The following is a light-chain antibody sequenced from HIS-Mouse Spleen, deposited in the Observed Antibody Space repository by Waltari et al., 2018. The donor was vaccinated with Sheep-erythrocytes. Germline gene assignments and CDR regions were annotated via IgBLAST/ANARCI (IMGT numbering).Light chain of an antibody. J-gene: IGLJ3*02. V-gene: IGLV3-10*01. CDR3: YSTDSSGNHWV. CDR1: ALPKNY. CDR2: EDS. Sequence: SYELTQPPSVSVYPGQTARITCSGDALPKNYAYWYQQKSGQAPVLVIYEDSKRPSGIPERFSGSTSGTMATLTISGAQVEDEADYYCYSTDSSGNHWVFGGGTKLTVL.